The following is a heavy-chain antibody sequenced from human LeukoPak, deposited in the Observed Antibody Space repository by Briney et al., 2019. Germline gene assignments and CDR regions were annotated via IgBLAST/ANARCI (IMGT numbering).Heavy chain of an antibody. J-gene: IGHJ4*02. CDR3: ARSRPRENCSGGSCYNPYFDY. CDR1: GYTFTSYG. V-gene: IGHV1-18*01. Sequence: GASVKVSCKASGYTFTSYGISWVRQAPGQGLEWMGWISAYNGNTNYAQKLQGRVTMTTDTSTSTAYMELRSLRSDDTAVYYCARSRPRENCSGGSCYNPYFDYWGQGTLVTASS. D-gene: IGHD2-15*01. CDR2: ISAYNGNT.